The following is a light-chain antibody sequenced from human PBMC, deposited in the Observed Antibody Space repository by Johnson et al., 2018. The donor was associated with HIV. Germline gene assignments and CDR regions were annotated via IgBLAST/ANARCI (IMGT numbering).Light chain of an antibody. Sequence: QSVLTQPPSVSSAPGQKVTISCSGSSSNIANNYVSWYQKLPGTAPKLLIYDNNKRPSGIPDRFSGSKSGTSATLGITGLQTGDEADYYCGTWDSSLSAGFFGTGTKVTVL. V-gene: IGLV1-51*01. CDR1: SSNIANNY. CDR2: DNN. J-gene: IGLJ1*01. CDR3: GTWDSSLSAGF.